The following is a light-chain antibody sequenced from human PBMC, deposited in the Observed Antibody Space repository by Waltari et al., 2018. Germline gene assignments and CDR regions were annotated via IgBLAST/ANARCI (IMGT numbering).Light chain of an antibody. Sequence: CRASQSVGTWLAWYQQKPVKAPNLLIYKASSLESGVPSRFSGSGSGTEFTLTITSLQPDDFATYYCQQYYSYTYTFGQGTKLEI. V-gene: IGKV1-5*03. CDR2: KAS. CDR1: QSVGTW. CDR3: QQYYSYTYT. J-gene: IGKJ2*01.